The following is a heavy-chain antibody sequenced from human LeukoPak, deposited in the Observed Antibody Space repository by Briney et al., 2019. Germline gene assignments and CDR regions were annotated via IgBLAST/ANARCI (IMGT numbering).Heavy chain of an antibody. Sequence: SETLSLTCTVSGGSISSYYWSWVRQPPGKGLEWIGYIYYSGSTNYNPSLKSRVTISVDTSKNQFSLKLSSVTAADTAVYYCAGRPNYYYYGMDVWGQGTTVTVSS. CDR2: IYYSGST. CDR1: GGSISSYY. J-gene: IGHJ6*02. V-gene: IGHV4-59*01. CDR3: AGRPNYYYYGMDV.